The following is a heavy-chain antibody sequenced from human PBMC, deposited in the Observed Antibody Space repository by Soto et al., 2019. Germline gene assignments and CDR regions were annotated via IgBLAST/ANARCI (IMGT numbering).Heavy chain of an antibody. D-gene: IGHD2-2*01. CDR1: GFTFNNYT. Sequence: GGSLRLSCAPSGFTFNNYTMHWVRQAPGKGLEWVAVISFDGTTKYYADSVKGRFTTSRDNSKNTLYLQMNSLRDEETAVYFCASAYCSRTSCLSVRPRYYFDFRGQGTLVTVSS. CDR2: ISFDGTTK. J-gene: IGHJ4*02. CDR3: ASAYCSRTSCLSVRPRYYFDF. V-gene: IGHV3-30-3*01.